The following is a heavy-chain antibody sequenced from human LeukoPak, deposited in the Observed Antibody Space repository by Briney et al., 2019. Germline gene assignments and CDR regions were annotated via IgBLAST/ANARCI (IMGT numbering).Heavy chain of an antibody. J-gene: IGHJ3*02. CDR1: GFTFSSYA. Sequence: GGSLRLSCSASGFTFSSYAMSWVRQAPGKGLEWVSSISGNGGSTYYAVSVQGRFTISRDNSKNTLYLQMNSLKVEDTAVYYCAKNRWAARIIIDAFDIWGQGTMVTVSS. V-gene: IGHV3-23*01. CDR2: ISGNGGST. D-gene: IGHD6-6*01. CDR3: AKNRWAARIIIDAFDI.